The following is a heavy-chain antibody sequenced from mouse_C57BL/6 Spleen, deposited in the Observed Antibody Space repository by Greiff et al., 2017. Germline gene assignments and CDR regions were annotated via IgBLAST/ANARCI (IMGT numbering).Heavy chain of an antibody. CDR1: GFTFSSYG. V-gene: IGHV5-6*01. J-gene: IGHJ2*01. D-gene: IGHD1-1*01. Sequence: EVKLMESGGDLVKPGGSLKLSCAASGFTFSSYGMSWVRQTPDKRLEWVATISSGGSYSYYPDSVKGRFTISRDNAKNTLYLQMSSLKSEDTAMYYCAGYGSSYDYWGQGTTLTVSS. CDR2: ISSGGSYS. CDR3: AGYGSSYDY.